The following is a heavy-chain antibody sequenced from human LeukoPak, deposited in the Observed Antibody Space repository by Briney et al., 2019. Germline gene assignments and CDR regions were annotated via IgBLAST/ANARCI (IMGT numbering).Heavy chain of an antibody. J-gene: IGHJ3*02. V-gene: IGHV3-23*01. Sequence: GGSLRLSCAASGFTFSSYAMSWVRQAPGKGLEWVSTISGSGGSTYYADSVKGRFTISRDNSKNTLYLQMNSLRAEDTAVYYCAKDALYCSGGSCYLDAFDIWGQGTMVTVSS. CDR1: GFTFSSYA. CDR3: AKDALYCSGGSCYLDAFDI. CDR2: ISGSGGST. D-gene: IGHD2-15*01.